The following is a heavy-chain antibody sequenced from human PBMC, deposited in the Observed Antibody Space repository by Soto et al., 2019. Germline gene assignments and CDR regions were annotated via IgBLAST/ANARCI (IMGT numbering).Heavy chain of an antibody. D-gene: IGHD1-7*01. CDR1: GYTFTSYG. V-gene: IGHV1-18*01. J-gene: IGHJ6*02. CDR2: ISAYNGNT. Sequence: ASVKVSCKASGYTFTSYGISWVRQAPGQGLEWMGWISAYNGNTNYAQKLQGRVTMTTDTSTSTAYMELRSLRSDDTAVYYCARDRRGPGGTGTTYGMDVWGQGTTVTVSS. CDR3: ARDRRGPGGTGTTYGMDV.